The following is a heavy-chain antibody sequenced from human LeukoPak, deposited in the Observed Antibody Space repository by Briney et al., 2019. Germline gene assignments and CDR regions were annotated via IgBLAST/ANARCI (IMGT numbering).Heavy chain of an antibody. CDR1: GFTFSGCA. D-gene: IGHD3-10*01. CDR2: ISGDGAKT. CDR3: ARRVQPNAGPFDS. J-gene: IGHJ4*02. Sequence: GGSLRLSCAASGFTFSGCALSWVRQAPGKGLEWVAGISGDGAKTYYADSVKARFTISRDNSKDTLFLQMDRPRAEDTAVYYCARRVQPNAGPFDSWGQGTLASVS. V-gene: IGHV3-23*01.